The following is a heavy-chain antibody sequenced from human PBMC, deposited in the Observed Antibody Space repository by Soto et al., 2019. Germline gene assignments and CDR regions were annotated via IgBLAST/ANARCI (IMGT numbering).Heavy chain of an antibody. D-gene: IGHD3-3*01. V-gene: IGHV4-59*01. J-gene: IGHJ5*02. CDR2: IYYSGGT. Sequence: SETLSLTCTFSGGSISSYYWSWIRQPPGKGLEWIGYIYYSGGTNYNPSLKSRVTISVDTSKNQFSLKLSSVTAADTAVYYCARTYYDFWSGYWRWFDPWGQGTLVTVSS. CDR3: ARTYYDFWSGYWRWFDP. CDR1: GGSISSYY.